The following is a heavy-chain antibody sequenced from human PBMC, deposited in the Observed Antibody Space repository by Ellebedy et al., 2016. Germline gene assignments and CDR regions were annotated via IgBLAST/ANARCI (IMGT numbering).Heavy chain of an antibody. J-gene: IGHJ3*02. D-gene: IGHD1-7*01. CDR2: IYPGDSGT. V-gene: IGHV5-51*01. CDR3: ARDLGNWKYAFDI. CDR1: AYTFTTYW. Sequence: GESLKISCEGSAYTFTTYWIGWVRQMPGKGLEWVGNIYPGDSGTRYSPSLQGQVTISADKSISTAYLQWSSLKASDTAIYYCARDLGNWKYAFDIWGQGTMVTVSS.